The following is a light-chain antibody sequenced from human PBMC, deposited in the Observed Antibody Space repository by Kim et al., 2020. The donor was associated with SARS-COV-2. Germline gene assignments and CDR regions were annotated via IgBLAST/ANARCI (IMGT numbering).Light chain of an antibody. CDR3: GTWDDSLNEWV. CDR2: ATD. CDR1: GSNIARNV. Sequence: GQRVTSSCFGSGSNIARNVVNWYQQFPGTAPKLLIYATDQRSSGVPDRFSGSRSGTSASLDISGLQSDDEADYYCGTWDDSLNEWVFGGGTQLTVL. V-gene: IGLV1-44*01. J-gene: IGLJ3*02.